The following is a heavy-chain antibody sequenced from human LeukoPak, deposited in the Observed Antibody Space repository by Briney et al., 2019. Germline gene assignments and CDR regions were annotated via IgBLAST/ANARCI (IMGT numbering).Heavy chain of an antibody. CDR2: ISSSSSTI. D-gene: IGHD1-1*01. J-gene: IGHJ4*02. V-gene: IGHV3-48*01. CDR3: ARAYNWNDPFDY. CDR1: GFTFSSYS. Sequence: PGGSLRLSCAASGFTFSSYSMNWVRQAPGKGLEWVSSISSSSSTIYYADSVKGRFTISRDNAKNSLYLQMNSLRAEDTAVYYCARAYNWNDPFDYWGQGTLVTVSS.